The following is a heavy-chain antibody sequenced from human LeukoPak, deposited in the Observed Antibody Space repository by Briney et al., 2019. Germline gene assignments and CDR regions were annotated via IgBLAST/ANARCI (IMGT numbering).Heavy chain of an antibody. CDR3: ARDGMVYAKGNYFDL. CDR2: ISYDGSDK. D-gene: IGHD2-8*01. V-gene: IGHV3-30*01. Sequence: PERSLRLSCEVPGFAFSTYAFHWVRQAPGEGLQWVALISYDGSDKYYADSVKGRFTISRDNSKNTLYLQMNSPRPEDTAVYFCARDGMVYAKGNYFDLWGRGTLVTVSS. CDR1: GFAFSTYA. J-gene: IGHJ2*01.